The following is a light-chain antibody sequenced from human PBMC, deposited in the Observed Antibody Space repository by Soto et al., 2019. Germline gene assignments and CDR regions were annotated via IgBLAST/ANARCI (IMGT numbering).Light chain of an antibody. CDR3: QQYNNWRPYT. CDR1: QSVSSD. V-gene: IGKV3-15*01. J-gene: IGKJ5*01. CDR2: GAS. Sequence: EIVLTQSPGTLSLSPGERATLSCRASQSVSSDLAWYQQKPGQAPRLLXYGASTRANGIPARFSGSGSGTELTLTISSLQSEDFAVYYCQQYNNWRPYTFGQGTRLEIK.